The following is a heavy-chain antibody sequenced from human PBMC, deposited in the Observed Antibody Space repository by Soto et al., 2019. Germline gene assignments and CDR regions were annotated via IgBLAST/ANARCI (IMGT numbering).Heavy chain of an antibody. CDR2: IYYSGST. D-gene: IGHD5-12*01. J-gene: IGHJ4*02. Sequence: SETLSLTCTVSGGSISSGVYYWSWIRQHPGKGLEWIGYIYYSGSTYYNPSLKSRVTISVDTSKNQFSLKLSSVTAADTAVYYCASGAVEMATIWGPIDYWGQGTLVTVSS. V-gene: IGHV4-31*03. CDR3: ASGAVEMATIWGPIDY. CDR1: GGSISSGVYY.